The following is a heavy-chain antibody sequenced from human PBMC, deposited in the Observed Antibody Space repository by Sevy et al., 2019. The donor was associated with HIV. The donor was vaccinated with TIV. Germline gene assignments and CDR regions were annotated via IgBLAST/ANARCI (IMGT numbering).Heavy chain of an antibody. V-gene: IGHV3-53*01. CDR3: ARDLTIFGVVITRMDV. CDR1: GFTVSSNY. D-gene: IGHD3-3*01. J-gene: IGHJ6*02. Sequence: GGSLRLSCAASGFTVSSNYMSWVRQAPGKGLELVSVIYSGGSTYYADSVKGRFTISRDNSKNTLYLQMNSLRAEDTAVYYCARDLTIFGVVITRMDVWGQGTTVTVSS. CDR2: IYSGGST.